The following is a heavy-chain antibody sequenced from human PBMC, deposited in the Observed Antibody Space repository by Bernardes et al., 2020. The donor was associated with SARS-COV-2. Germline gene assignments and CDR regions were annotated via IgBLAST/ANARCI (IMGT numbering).Heavy chain of an antibody. CDR3: ARRGSGSDSDSFDL. J-gene: IGHJ3*01. CDR1: GGTFNSYA. CDR2: IIPLLVTS. D-gene: IGHD1-26*01. Sequence: SVKVSCKASGGTFNSYAISWVQQAPGQGLQWMAEIIPLLVTSKYAQRFQGRVTLTADKSTVTAYMEVNSLRSEDTAMYYCARRGSGSDSDSFDLWGQGTVVSVSS. V-gene: IGHV1-69*10.